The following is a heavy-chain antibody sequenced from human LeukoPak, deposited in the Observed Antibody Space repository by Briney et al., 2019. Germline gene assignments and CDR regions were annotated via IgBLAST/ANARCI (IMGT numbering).Heavy chain of an antibody. Sequence: QPGGSLRLSCAASGFTFSSYWMHWVRQAPGKGLVWVSRINTDGSSTSYADSVKGRFTISRDNAKNTLYLQMNSLRAEDTAVYYCARALRGYSGYGFDYWGQGTLVTVSS. CDR1: GFTFSSYW. V-gene: IGHV3-74*01. D-gene: IGHD5-12*01. CDR3: ARALRGYSGYGFDY. J-gene: IGHJ4*02. CDR2: INTDGSST.